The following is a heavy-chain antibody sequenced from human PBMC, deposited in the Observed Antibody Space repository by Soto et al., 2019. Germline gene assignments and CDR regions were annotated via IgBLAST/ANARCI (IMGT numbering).Heavy chain of an antibody. Sequence: GGSLRLSCAVSGLTFSTFWMTWVRQAPGKGLEWVARINQDGSERYYVDSVKGRFTISRDNAKNSVYLQLSSLRDEDTAVYYCARDLGRFDYWGQGTLVTVSS. CDR1: GLTFSTFW. CDR3: ARDLGRFDY. J-gene: IGHJ4*02. CDR2: INQDGSER. V-gene: IGHV3-7*05.